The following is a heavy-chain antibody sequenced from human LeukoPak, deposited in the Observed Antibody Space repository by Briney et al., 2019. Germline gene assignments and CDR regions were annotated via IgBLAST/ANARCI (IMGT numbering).Heavy chain of an antibody. J-gene: IGHJ1*01. V-gene: IGHV1-18*01. Sequence: GASVKVSCKASGYTFTSYGISWVRQAPGQGLEWMGWISAYNGNTNYAQKLQGRVTMTTDTSTSTAYMELRSLRSDDTAVYYCAKDSTAGGGAFFQDWGQGTLVTVSS. D-gene: IGHD6-13*01. CDR2: ISAYNGNT. CDR1: GYTFTSYG. CDR3: AKDSTAGGGAFFQD.